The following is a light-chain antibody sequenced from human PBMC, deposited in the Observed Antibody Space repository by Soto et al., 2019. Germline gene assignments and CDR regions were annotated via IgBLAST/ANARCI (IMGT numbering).Light chain of an antibody. J-gene: IGLJ1*01. Sequence: QSVLTQPASVSGSPGQSIAISCTGNSSDDGGYNYVSWYQQHPGKAPKLMIYDVSNRPSGVSNRFSGSKSGNTASLTISGLQAEDEADYYCCSYSPSSTYVFGTGTKVTVL. CDR2: DVS. V-gene: IGLV2-14*03. CDR3: CSYSPSSTYV. CDR1: SSDDGGYNY.